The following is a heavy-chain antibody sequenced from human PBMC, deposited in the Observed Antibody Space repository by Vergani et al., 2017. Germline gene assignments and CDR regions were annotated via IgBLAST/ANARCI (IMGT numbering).Heavy chain of an antibody. CDR3: AKAVIVVPAAITGILAYYYYYMDV. D-gene: IGHD2-2*01. CDR1: GFTFSSYA. CDR2: ISGSGGST. V-gene: IGHV3-23*01. Sequence: EVQLLESGGGLVQPGGSLRLSCAASGFTFSSYAMSWVRQAPGKGLEWVSAISGSGGSTYYADSVKGRFTISRDNSKNELYLQMNSLRAEDTAVYYCAKAVIVVPAAITGILAYYYYYMDVWGKGTTVTVSS. J-gene: IGHJ6*03.